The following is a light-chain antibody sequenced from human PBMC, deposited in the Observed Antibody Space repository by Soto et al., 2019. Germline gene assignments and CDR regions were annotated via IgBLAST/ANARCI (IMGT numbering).Light chain of an antibody. CDR3: QQSHSIPWT. J-gene: IGKJ1*01. CDR2: AAS. Sequence: DIQMTQSPSSLSASVGDRVTITCRASQSISSHLNWYQQKPGKAPKLLIYAASSLRSGVPSRFSGSGSGTDFTLTISSLQPEDLATYCCQQSHSIPWTFGQGTKVEFK. V-gene: IGKV1-39*01. CDR1: QSISSH.